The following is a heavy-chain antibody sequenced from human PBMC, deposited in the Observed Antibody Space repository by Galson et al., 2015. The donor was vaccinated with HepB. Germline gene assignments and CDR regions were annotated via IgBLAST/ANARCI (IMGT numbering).Heavy chain of an antibody. Sequence: SLRLSCAASGFTFTSSAVHWVRQAPGKGLEWVAVISYDGGNKFYADSVKGRFTISRDNSKNTLYLQMNGLTTEDTAVYFCTRGLGASWFYGMDVWGQGTTVTVSS. J-gene: IGHJ6*02. V-gene: IGHV3-30-3*01. D-gene: IGHD6-13*01. CDR3: TRGLGASWFYGMDV. CDR2: ISYDGGNK. CDR1: GFTFTSSA.